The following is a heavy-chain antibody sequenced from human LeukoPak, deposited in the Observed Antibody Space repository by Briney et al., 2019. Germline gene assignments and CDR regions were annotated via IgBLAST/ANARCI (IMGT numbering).Heavy chain of an antibody. V-gene: IGHV3-23*01. D-gene: IGHD4-23*01. CDR3: AKDDPYGGNSAGDHY. CDR1: GFTFSSYA. CDR2: ISGSGGST. Sequence: GGSLRLSCAASGFTFSSYAMSWVRQAPGKGLEWVSAISGSGGSTYYADSVKGRFTISRDNSKNTLYLQMNSLRAGDTAVYYCAKDDPYGGNSAGDHYWGQGTLVTVSS. J-gene: IGHJ4*02.